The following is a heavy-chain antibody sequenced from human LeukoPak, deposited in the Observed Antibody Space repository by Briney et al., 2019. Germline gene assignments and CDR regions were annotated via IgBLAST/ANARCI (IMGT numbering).Heavy chain of an antibody. D-gene: IGHD5-18*01. CDR2: ISGSGGST. J-gene: IGHJ4*02. CDR3: AKDFAHEYSYGWAGVFDY. Sequence: GGSLRLSCAASGFTFSSYGMSWVRQAPGKGLEWVSDISGSGGSTYYADSVKGRFTISRDNSKNTLYLQMNSLRAEDTALYYCAKDFAHEYSYGWAGVFDYWGQGTLVTVSS. CDR1: GFTFSSYG. V-gene: IGHV3-23*01.